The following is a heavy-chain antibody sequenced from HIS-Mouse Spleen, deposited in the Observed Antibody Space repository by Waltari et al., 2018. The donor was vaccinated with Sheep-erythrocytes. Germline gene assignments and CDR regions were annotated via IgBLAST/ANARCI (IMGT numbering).Heavy chain of an antibody. CDR1: GGSFSGYY. CDR2: INHSGST. D-gene: IGHD3-10*01. J-gene: IGHJ4*02. Sequence: QVQLQQWGAGLLKPSETLSLTCAVYGGSFSGYYWCWIRQPPGKGLEWIGEINHSGSTNYNPSLKGRVTISVDTSKNQFSLKLSSVTAADTAVYYCARGAAPAHYYGSGSPGVDYWGQGTLVTVSS. CDR3: ARGAAPAHYYGSGSPGVDY. V-gene: IGHV4-34*01.